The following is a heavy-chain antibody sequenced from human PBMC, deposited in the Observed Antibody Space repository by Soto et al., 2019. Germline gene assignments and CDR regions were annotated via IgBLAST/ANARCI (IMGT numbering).Heavy chain of an antibody. Sequence: QVQLVESGGGVAQPGRSLRLSCAASGFTFSSHSMHWVRQAPGKGLEWVAVIAFDGSYKYYADSVKGRFTISRDNSKNTLYLQMNSLRAEDTAVYYCARGASITVAGTSFDSWGQGTLVTVS. D-gene: IGHD6-19*01. J-gene: IGHJ4*02. CDR3: ARGASITVAGTSFDS. CDR1: GFTFSSHS. V-gene: IGHV3-30-3*01. CDR2: IAFDGSYK.